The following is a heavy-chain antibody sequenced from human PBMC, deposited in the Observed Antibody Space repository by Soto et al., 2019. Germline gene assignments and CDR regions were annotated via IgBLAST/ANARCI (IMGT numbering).Heavy chain of an antibody. CDR2: LYYSEST. V-gene: IGHV4-30-4*01. CDR3: ARDSGHGDYLDDAFDI. CDR1: GGSVNRRHHS. D-gene: IGHD4-17*01. J-gene: IGHJ3*02. Sequence: TVSGGSVNRRHHSWAWARQPTRKGLECFGYLYYSESTYYNPSLKSSVTISVDTSKNQLSLKLSYVTAADTAVYYCARDSGHGDYLDDAFDIWGQGTMVT.